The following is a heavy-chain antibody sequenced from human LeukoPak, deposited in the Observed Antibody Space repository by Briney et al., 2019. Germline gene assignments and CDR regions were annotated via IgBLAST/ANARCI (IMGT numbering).Heavy chain of an antibody. CDR2: IGGSGDST. CDR1: RFTFSNYG. J-gene: IGHJ4*02. Sequence: GGSLRLSCGASRFTFSNYGMSWVRQAPGKGLKWVSAIGGSGDSTNYADSVKGRFTISRDNSKNTLYLQMNSLRVEDTAVYYCARTWSFDYWGQGTLVTVSS. CDR3: ARTWSFDY. D-gene: IGHD1-14*01. V-gene: IGHV3-23*01.